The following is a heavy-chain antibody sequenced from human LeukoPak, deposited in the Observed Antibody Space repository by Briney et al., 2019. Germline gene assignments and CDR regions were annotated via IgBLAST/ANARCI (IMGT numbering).Heavy chain of an antibody. CDR3: ARDGAPGVIKL. CDR2: INPSGGST. CDR1: GYTFTSYC. D-gene: IGHD3-10*01. J-gene: IGHJ4*02. Sequence: ASVKVSCKASGYTFTSYCMHWVRQAPGQGLEWMGIINPSGGSTSYAQKFQGRVTMTRDTSTSTVYMELSSLRSEDTAVYYCARDGAPGVIKLWGQGTLVTVSS. V-gene: IGHV1-46*01.